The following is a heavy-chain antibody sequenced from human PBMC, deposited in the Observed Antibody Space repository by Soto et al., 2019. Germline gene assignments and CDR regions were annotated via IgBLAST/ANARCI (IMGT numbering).Heavy chain of an antibody. CDR2: ISSSSSTI. V-gene: IGHV3-48*01. J-gene: IGHJ4*02. CDR1: GFTFSSYS. D-gene: IGHD5-12*01. Sequence: GGSLRLSCAASGFTFSSYSMNWVRQAPGKGLEWVSYISSSSSTIYYADSVKGRFTISRDNAKNSLYLQMNSLRAEDTALFYCARTPASLWQWREWLRFDYWGQGTLVTVSS. CDR3: ARTPASLWQWREWLRFDY.